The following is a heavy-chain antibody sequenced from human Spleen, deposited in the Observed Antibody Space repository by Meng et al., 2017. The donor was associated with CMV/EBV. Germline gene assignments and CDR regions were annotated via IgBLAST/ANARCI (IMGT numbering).Heavy chain of an antibody. J-gene: IGHJ4*02. CDR2: INHSGST. Sequence: LTCAVYGGSFSGCYWSWIRQPPGKGLEWIGEINHSGSTNYTPSLKSRVTISVDTSKNQFSLKLSSVTAADTAVYYCARGQGSSSWYDYWGQGTLVTVSS. V-gene: IGHV4-34*01. CDR3: ARGQGSSSWYDY. CDR1: GGSFSGCY. D-gene: IGHD6-13*01.